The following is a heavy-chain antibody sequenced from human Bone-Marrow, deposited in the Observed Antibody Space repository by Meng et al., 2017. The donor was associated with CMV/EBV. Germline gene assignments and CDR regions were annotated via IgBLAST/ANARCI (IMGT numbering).Heavy chain of an antibody. CDR2: INPNSGGT. D-gene: IGHD4-23*01. V-gene: IGHV1-2*02. CDR1: GYTFTGYY. Sequence: QGQLVQCGAEVKSTGASVKGSCKAFGYTFTGYYMHWGRQAPGQGLEWMGWINPNSGGTNYAQKFQGRVTMTRDTSISTAYMELSSLRSEDTAVYYCARDSAPSNYGGGNWFDPWGQGTLVTVSS. CDR3: ARDSAPSNYGGGNWFDP. J-gene: IGHJ5*02.